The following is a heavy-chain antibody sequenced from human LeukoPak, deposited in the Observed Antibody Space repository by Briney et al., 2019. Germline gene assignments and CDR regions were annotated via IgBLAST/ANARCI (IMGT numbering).Heavy chain of an antibody. CDR1: GFTFSSYG. Sequence: GGSLILSCAASGFTFSSYGMHWVRQAPGKGLEWVAVISYDGSNKYCADSVKGRFTISRDNSKNTLYLQMNSLRAEDTAVYYCAKARVLDLDYWGQGTLVTVSS. CDR2: ISYDGSNK. CDR3: AKARVLDLDY. V-gene: IGHV3-30*18. D-gene: IGHD2-8*01. J-gene: IGHJ4*02.